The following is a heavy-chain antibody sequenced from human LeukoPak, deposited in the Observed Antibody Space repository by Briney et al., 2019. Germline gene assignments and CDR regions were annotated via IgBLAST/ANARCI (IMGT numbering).Heavy chain of an antibody. Sequence: GILRLSCAASGFTFSSYGMSWVRQAPGKGLEWVSGISGSGGRTYFADSVKGRFTISRDNSKNTLYLQMNSLRAEDTAVYYCAKAGRGGAITLVRGVKGDYYYMDVWGKGTTATISS. CDR3: AKAGRGGAITLVRGVKGDYYYMDV. J-gene: IGHJ6*03. D-gene: IGHD3-10*01. CDR1: GFTFSSYG. V-gene: IGHV3-23*01. CDR2: ISGSGGRT.